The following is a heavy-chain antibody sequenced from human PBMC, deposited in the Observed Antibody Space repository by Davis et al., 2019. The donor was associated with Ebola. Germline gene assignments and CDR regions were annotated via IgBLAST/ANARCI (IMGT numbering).Heavy chain of an antibody. CDR2: IKPDGSEK. Sequence: PGGSLGLSCAASGFTFSIYWMTWVRQAPGKGLEWVANIKPDGSEKYYVDSVKGRFTISRDNAKNSLYLQMNSLRAEDTAIYYCARGRRLDVWGQGTTVTVSS. J-gene: IGHJ6*02. V-gene: IGHV3-7*03. CDR1: GFTFSIYW. CDR3: ARGRRLDV.